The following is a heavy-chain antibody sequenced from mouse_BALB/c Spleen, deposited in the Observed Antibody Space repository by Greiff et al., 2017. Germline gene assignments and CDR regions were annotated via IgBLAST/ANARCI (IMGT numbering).Heavy chain of an antibody. CDR1: GFAFRSYD. J-gene: IGHJ3*01. D-gene: IGHD2-3*01. V-gene: IGHV5-12-1*01. Sequence: EVKLVESGGGLVKPGGSLKLSCAASGFAFRSYDMSWVRQTPEKRLEWVAYISSGGGSTYYPDTVKGRFTISRDNAKNTLYLQMSSLKSEDTAMYYCARHGYDGYHWFAYWGQGTLVTVSA. CDR2: ISSGGGST. CDR3: ARHGYDGYHWFAY.